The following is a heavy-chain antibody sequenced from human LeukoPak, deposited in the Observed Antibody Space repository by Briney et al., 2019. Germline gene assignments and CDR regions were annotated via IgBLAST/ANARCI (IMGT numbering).Heavy chain of an antibody. CDR2: IYHSGST. J-gene: IGHJ6*03. V-gene: IGHV4-30-2*01. CDR1: GGSISSGGYY. D-gene: IGHD2-2*01. Sequence: SETLSLTCTVSGGSISSGGYYWSWIRQPPGKGLEWIGYIYHSGSTYYNPSLKSRVTISVDRSKNQFSLKLSSVTAADTAVYYCARRPSPHPDCTSCEDYYYYYMDVWGKGTTVTVSS. CDR3: ARRPSPHPDCTSCEDYYYYYMDV.